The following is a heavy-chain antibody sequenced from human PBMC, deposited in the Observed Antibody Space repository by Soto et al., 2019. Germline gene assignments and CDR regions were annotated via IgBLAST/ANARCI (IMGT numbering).Heavy chain of an antibody. J-gene: IGHJ5*02. CDR1: GDSILPGDYY. D-gene: IGHD2-21*01. Sequence: SENLSLTNTVSGDSILPGDYYWSWIRQPPGKGLEWIGYIYHRGSSYYNPSLKTGVTLSVDTSNNQFSLKMTSVTAADTALYFCARYSRDRGWFDPWGQG. V-gene: IGHV4-30-4*01. CDR2: IYHRGSS. CDR3: ARYSRDRGWFDP.